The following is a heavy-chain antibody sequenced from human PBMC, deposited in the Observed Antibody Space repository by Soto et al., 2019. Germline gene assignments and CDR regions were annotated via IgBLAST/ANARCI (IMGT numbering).Heavy chain of an antibody. Sequence: GGSLRLSCAASGFTFSSYAMTWVRQAPGKGLEWVSSISASGGSKYYADSVKGRFSISRENSKNTLYLQMNSLRTEDTDVYYCAKPRLPRETTPPHYYYYMDVWGKGTTVTVSS. CDR3: AKPRLPRETTPPHYYYYMDV. V-gene: IGHV3-23*01. J-gene: IGHJ6*03. D-gene: IGHD4-4*01. CDR2: ISASGGSK. CDR1: GFTFSSYA.